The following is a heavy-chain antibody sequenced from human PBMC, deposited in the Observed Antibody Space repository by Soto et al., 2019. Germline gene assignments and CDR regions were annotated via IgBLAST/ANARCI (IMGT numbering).Heavy chain of an antibody. V-gene: IGHV4-34*01. D-gene: IGHD3-22*01. Sequence: SETLSLTCAVYSGSFSGYYWSWIRQPPGKGLEWIGEINHSGSTNYNPSLQSRVTISVDTSKNQFSLKLSSVTAADTAVYYCARGGDYSGYYYVHDYWGQGTLVTVSS. CDR1: SGSFSGYY. J-gene: IGHJ4*02. CDR2: INHSGST. CDR3: ARGGDYSGYYYVHDY.